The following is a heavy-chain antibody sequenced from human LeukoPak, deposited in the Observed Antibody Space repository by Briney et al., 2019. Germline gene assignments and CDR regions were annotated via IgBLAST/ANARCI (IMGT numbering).Heavy chain of an antibody. CDR1: GYSISSGHY. Sequence: SETLSLTCTVSGYSISSGHYWGWIRQPPGKGLEWIGSIYHSGSTYYNPSLKSRVTISVDTSKNQFSLKLSSVTAADTAVYYCARVIKVCSGGSCYFGPNYYYYYMDVWGKGTTVTISS. D-gene: IGHD2-15*01. CDR2: IYHSGST. CDR3: ARVIKVCSGGSCYFGPNYYYYYMDV. V-gene: IGHV4-38-2*02. J-gene: IGHJ6*03.